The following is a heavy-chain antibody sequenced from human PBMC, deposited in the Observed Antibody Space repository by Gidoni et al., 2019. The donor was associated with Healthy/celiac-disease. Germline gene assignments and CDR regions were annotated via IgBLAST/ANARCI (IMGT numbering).Heavy chain of an antibody. V-gene: IGHV3-23*01. CDR1: GFTFSSYA. CDR2: ISGSGGST. Sequence: EVQLLESGGGLVQPGGSLRLSCAASGFTFSSYAMRWVRQAPGQGLEWVSAISGSGGSTYYADSVKGRFTISRDNSKNTLYLQMNSLRAEDTAVYYCALKLKKGGPFDYWGQGTLVTVSS. CDR3: ALKLKKGGPFDY. J-gene: IGHJ4*02. D-gene: IGHD1-26*01.